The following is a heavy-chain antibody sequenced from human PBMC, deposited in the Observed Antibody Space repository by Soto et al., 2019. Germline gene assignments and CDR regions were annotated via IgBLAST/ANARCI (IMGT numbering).Heavy chain of an antibody. Sequence: PGESLKISWKGSGYSFTSYWIGWLRQMPGKGLEWMGMIYPSDSYTNYSPSFQGHVTISADKSISTAYLQWSSLKASDTAMYYCVCIVGATEVDYWGQGTLVTVS. CDR3: VCIVGATEVDY. CDR1: GYSFTSYW. CDR2: IYPSDSYT. D-gene: IGHD1-26*01. J-gene: IGHJ4*02. V-gene: IGHV5-10-1*01.